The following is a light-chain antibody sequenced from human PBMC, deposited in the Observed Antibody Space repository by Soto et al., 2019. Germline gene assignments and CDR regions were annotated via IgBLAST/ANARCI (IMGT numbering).Light chain of an antibody. CDR3: AAWDDTLSVWV. J-gene: IGLJ3*02. CDR2: STN. V-gene: IGLV1-44*01. CDR1: MSNIGRSN. Sequence: QSVLTQPPSTSGTPGQRVTISCSGSMSNIGRSNVNWYQQLPGTAPHVLVYSTNQRPSGVPDRCSGSTSGTSASLVISCLLSEDEDDYYCAAWDDTLSVWVFGGGTKLTVL.